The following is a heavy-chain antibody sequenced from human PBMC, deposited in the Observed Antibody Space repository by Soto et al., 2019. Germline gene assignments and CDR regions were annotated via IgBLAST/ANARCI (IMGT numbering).Heavy chain of an antibody. J-gene: IGHJ5*02. CDR3: AHRPGASYSVRFDA. Sequence: QITLKESGPTLVKPTQTLTLTCTFSGFSLSTSGVNVGWIRQPPGKALEWLALIYWDDDKLYSPSLKSRLTITKDTSKNQVVLSMTNMDPVDTATYYCAHRPGASYSVRFDAWGQGTLVTVSS. CDR1: GFSLSTSGVN. D-gene: IGHD1-26*01. V-gene: IGHV2-5*02. CDR2: IYWDDDK.